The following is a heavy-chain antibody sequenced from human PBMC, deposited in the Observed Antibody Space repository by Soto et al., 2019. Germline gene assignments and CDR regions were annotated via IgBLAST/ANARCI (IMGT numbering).Heavy chain of an antibody. CDR2: ISYDGSNK. Sequence: QVQLVESGGGVVQPGRSLRLSCAASGFTFSSYAMHWVRQAPGKGLEWVAVISYDGSNKYYADSVKGRFTISRDNSKSTLYLQMNSLRAEDTAVYYCARDYHPYSSSSTAPLYWGQGTLVTVSS. CDR3: ARDYHPYSSSSTAPLY. D-gene: IGHD6-13*01. CDR1: GFTFSSYA. V-gene: IGHV3-30-3*01. J-gene: IGHJ4*02.